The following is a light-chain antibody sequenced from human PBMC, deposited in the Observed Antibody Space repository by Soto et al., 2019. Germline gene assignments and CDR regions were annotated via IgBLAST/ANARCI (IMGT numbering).Light chain of an antibody. CDR3: QQYGSSPQT. V-gene: IGKV3-20*01. CDR2: GAS. CDR1: QSFNSIY. Sequence: EIVLTQSPGTLSLSPGERATLSCRASQSFNSIYLAWYQQKPGQAPRLVIYGASSRATGIPDRFSGSGSGTDFTLTIGRLEPEDFAVYYCQQYGSSPQTFGQGTKVDIK. J-gene: IGKJ1*01.